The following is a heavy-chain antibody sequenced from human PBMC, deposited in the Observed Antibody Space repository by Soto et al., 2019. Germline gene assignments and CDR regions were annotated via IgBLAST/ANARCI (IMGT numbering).Heavy chain of an antibody. CDR1: GFMFSSAW. D-gene: IGHD1-1*01. CDR3: VEGWNDF. Sequence: HLVESGGDLVKPGGSLRLSCAASGFMFSSAWMSWVRQAPGKGLEWVGRIKSKRDGGTTDYAPPGKGRFVISRDDSKNTLYLQMNSLKTDDTAVYYCVEGWNDFWGQGTLVAVSS. J-gene: IGHJ4*02. CDR2: IKSKRDGGTT. V-gene: IGHV3-15*01.